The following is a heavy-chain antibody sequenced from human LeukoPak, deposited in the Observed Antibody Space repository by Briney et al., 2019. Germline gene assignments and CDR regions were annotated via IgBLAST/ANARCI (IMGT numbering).Heavy chain of an antibody. J-gene: IGHJ4*02. D-gene: IGHD2-8*02. CDR2: IAYTGTA. V-gene: IGHV4-39*07. CDR1: PGSISTTTYY. CDR3: AGDRNNRYWFYY. Sequence: SETQSLTCTVSPGSISTTTYYWGWIRQPPGKGLEWIGTIAYTGTANYNPSLESRITLSRDTSKNQVSLKLSSVTAADTAVYYCAGDRNNRYWFYYWGQGTLVTVSS.